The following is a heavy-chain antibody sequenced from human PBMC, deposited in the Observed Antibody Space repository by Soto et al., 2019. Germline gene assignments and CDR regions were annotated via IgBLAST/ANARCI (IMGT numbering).Heavy chain of an antibody. Sequence: GGSLRLSCAASGFTFSSYAMSWVRQAPGKGLEWVSAISGSGGSTYYADSVKGRFTISRDNSKNTLYLQMNSLRAEDTAVYYCAKGPSRGAPTTYYDILRSSSGFDYWGQGTLVTVSS. V-gene: IGHV3-23*01. J-gene: IGHJ4*02. CDR3: AKGPSRGAPTTYYDILRSSSGFDY. CDR1: GFTFSSYA. D-gene: IGHD3-9*01. CDR2: ISGSGGST.